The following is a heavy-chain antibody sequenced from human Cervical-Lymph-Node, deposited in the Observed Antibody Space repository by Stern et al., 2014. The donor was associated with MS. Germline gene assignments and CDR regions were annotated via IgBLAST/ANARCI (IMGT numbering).Heavy chain of an antibody. V-gene: IGHV3-9*01. CDR2: ISWNSGSI. CDR3: AKGDGSQYYYGMDV. D-gene: IGHD3-16*01. CDR1: GFTFENFA. Sequence: EVQLVQSGGGWVQPGRYLRLSCVASGFTFENFAMHWVRQAPGKGLEWVSGISWNSGSIGYSDSVKGRFTISKDNARNSLDLQMNSLRREDTGVYYCAKGDGSQYYYGMDVWGQGTTVSVSS. J-gene: IGHJ6*02.